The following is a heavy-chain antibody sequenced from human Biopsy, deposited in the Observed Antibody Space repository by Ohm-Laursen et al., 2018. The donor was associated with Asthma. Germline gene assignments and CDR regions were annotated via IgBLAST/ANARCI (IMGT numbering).Heavy chain of an antibody. CDR1: GYSLTDLS. Sequence: ASVKASCKISGYSLTDLSMHWVRQAPGQGLEWMGGHDHEEGGTVNARRCQGRVTMTEDTSTDTAYMELSSLSSDDTAVYYCASDFPKDYVRYNFQFWGQGTLVTVSA. D-gene: IGHD4-17*01. CDR2: HDHEEGGT. CDR3: ASDFPKDYVRYNFQF. V-gene: IGHV1-24*01. J-gene: IGHJ4*02.